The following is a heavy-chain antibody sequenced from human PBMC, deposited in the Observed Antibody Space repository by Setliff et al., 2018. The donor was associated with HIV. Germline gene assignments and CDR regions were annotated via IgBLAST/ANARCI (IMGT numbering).Heavy chain of an antibody. Sequence: ASVKVSCKASGYTFIGHYIHWVRQAPGQGLEWMGWINPNSGDTKYAQKFQDRVSLTRDTSLSTAYMELSSLTSDDTAIYYCARDMYEIWERSLAKGDEFDPWGQGSLVTVSS. V-gene: IGHV1-2*02. CDR2: INPNSGDT. CDR3: ARDMYEIWERSLAKGDEFDP. CDR1: GYTFIGHY. J-gene: IGHJ5*02. D-gene: IGHD3-16*01.